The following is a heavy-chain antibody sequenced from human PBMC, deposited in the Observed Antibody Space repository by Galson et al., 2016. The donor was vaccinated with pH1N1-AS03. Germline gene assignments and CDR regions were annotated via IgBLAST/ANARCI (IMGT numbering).Heavy chain of an antibody. Sequence: SCKASGGTFGNYAVSWVRLAPGQGLEWLGAIVPVFGTTNYAQTFQGRLTITADASTSTANMELSGLRLDDTALYYCTRDGAAHDYYYYGMDGWGQGTTVTGSS. D-gene: IGHD6-6*01. CDR2: IVPVFGTT. CDR3: TRDGAAHDYYYYGMDG. V-gene: IGHV1-69*01. CDR1: GGTFGNYA. J-gene: IGHJ6*02.